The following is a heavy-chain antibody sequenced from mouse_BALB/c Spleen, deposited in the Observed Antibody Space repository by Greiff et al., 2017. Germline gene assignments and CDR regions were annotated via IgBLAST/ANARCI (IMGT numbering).Heavy chain of an antibody. CDR2: INSNGGST. CDR3: ARDTATTRFDY. CDR1: GFTFSSYG. D-gene: IGHD1-2*01. Sequence: EVQRVESGGGLVQPGGSLKLSCAASGFTFSSYGMSWVRQTPDKRLELVATINSNGGSTYYPDSVKGRFTISRDNAKNTLYLQMSSLKSEDTAMYYCARDTATTRFDYWGQGTTLTVSS. J-gene: IGHJ2*01. V-gene: IGHV5-6-3*01.